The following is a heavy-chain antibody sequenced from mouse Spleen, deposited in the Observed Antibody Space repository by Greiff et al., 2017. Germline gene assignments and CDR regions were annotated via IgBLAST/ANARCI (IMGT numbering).Heavy chain of an antibody. CDR2: ISNLAYSI. Sequence: DVMLVESGGGLVKPGGSLKLSCAASGFTFSDYGMAWVRQAPGKGPEWVAFISNLAYSIYYADTVTGRFTISRENAKNTLYLEMSSLRSEDTAMYYCARIYYGNYDAMDYWGQGTSATVSS. CDR1: GFTFSDYG. J-gene: IGHJ4*01. CDR3: ARIYYGNYDAMDY. V-gene: IGHV5-15*01. D-gene: IGHD2-1*01.